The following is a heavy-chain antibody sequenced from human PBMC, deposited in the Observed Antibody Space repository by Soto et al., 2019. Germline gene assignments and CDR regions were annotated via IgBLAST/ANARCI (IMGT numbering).Heavy chain of an antibody. J-gene: IGHJ6*02. V-gene: IGHV4-31*03. CDR1: GGSISSGSYY. CDR3: ATRTDYYYGSGSLGGMDV. Sequence: QVQLQESGPGLVKPSQTLSLTCTVSGGSISSGSYYWSWIRQLPGKGLEWIGYIYYSGSTYYNPSLKDRVTISAETSTNQFSLKLNSVTAADTAVYYCATRTDYYYGSGSLGGMDVWGQGTTVTVSS. D-gene: IGHD3-10*01. CDR2: IYYSGST.